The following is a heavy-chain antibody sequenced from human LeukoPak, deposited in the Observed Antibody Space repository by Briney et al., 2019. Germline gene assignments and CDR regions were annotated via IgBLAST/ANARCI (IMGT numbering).Heavy chain of an antibody. J-gene: IGHJ5*02. Sequence: GASVKVSCKASGYTFTSYFTHWVRQAPGQGLEWMGVINPSGGSTSYAQKFQGRVTMTRDTSTTTAYMELSSLRFEDTAVYYCAREPPTIVTGFDPWGQGTLVTVSS. D-gene: IGHD3-22*01. CDR3: AREPPTIVTGFDP. CDR1: GYTFTSYF. CDR2: INPSGGST. V-gene: IGHV1-46*01.